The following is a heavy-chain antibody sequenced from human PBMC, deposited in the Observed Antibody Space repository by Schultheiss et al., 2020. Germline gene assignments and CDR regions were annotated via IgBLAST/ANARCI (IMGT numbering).Heavy chain of an antibody. CDR2: ISSSSSYI. J-gene: IGHJ4*02. CDR3: ARVTDYYDSSGYFSGAFDY. CDR1: GFTFSSYS. Sequence: GGSLRLSCAASGFTFSSYSMNWVRQAPGKGLEWVSSISSSSSYIYYADSVKGRFTISRDNAKNSLYLQMNSLRAEDTAVYYCARVTDYYDSSGYFSGAFDYWGQGTLVNVSS. D-gene: IGHD3-22*01. V-gene: IGHV3-21*01.